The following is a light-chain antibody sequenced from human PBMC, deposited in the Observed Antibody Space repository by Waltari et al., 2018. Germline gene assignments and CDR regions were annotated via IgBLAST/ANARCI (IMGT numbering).Light chain of an antibody. CDR1: SSDVGSFNY. Sequence: QSALTPPPSASGSPGQSVTISCTGTSSDVGSFNYVSWYQQYPGKTPKLLIYEVNKRPAGIPDRFSGSKSGNTASLTVSGLQAEDEAEYYCSSYGGRNNLLFGEGTKLTVL. J-gene: IGLJ3*02. V-gene: IGLV2-8*01. CDR3: SSYGGRNNLL. CDR2: EVN.